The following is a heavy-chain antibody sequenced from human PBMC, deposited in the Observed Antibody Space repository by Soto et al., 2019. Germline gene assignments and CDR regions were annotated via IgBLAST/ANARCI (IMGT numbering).Heavy chain of an antibody. CDR3: AHSPPPTVTTSAEYFQH. Sequence: QITLKESGPTLVKPTQTLTLTCTFSGFSLSTTGVGVNWIRQPPGKALEWLALIYWDDDKRYGRSLKNRHNITKDTSKNRVVLTMTNMDPVDTATYYCAHSPPPTVTTSAEYFQHWGQGTLVTVSS. J-gene: IGHJ1*01. CDR2: IYWDDDK. D-gene: IGHD4-17*01. V-gene: IGHV2-5*05. CDR1: GFSLSTTGVG.